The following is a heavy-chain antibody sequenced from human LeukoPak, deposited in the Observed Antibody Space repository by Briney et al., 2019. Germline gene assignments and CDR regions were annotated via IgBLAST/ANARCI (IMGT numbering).Heavy chain of an antibody. Sequence: GGSLRLSCTASGFTVSNNYMNWVRQAPGKGLEWVSSIGGSGGSTYYADSVRGRFTMSRDNSKNTLYLQMDSLRAEDTAVYLCAKEGDSSGYYVILCFFDYWGQGTLVTVSS. CDR3: AKEGDSSGYYVILCFFDY. V-gene: IGHV3-23*01. CDR2: IGGSGGST. D-gene: IGHD6-19*01. J-gene: IGHJ4*02. CDR1: GFTVSNNY.